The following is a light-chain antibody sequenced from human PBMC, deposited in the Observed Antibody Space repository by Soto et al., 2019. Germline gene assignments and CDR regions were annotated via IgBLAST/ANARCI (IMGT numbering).Light chain of an antibody. V-gene: IGKV1-6*01. CDR1: QGIRDD. Sequence: SLSASVGDRVTITCRASQGIRDDLGWYQQKPGKAPKLLIYAASRLQPAVPSRFRGSGSGTDFTLTISSLQPEDFATYYCLQDYEYQWKFGQGTKVDI. J-gene: IGKJ1*01. CDR3: LQDYEYQWK. CDR2: AAS.